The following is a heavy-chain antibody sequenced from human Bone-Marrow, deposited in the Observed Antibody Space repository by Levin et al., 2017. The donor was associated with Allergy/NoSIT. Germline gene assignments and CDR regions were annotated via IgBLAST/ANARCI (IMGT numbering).Heavy chain of an antibody. CDR1: GFRFSYYG. CDR3: AKEGGHCGRTGCFPVAFAFDI. CDR2: MSYDGLTE. J-gene: IGHJ3*02. Sequence: PGGSLRLSCAASGFRFSYYGMHWVRQAPGKGLEWVAVMSYDGLTEYYADVVKGRFTISRDNTRNTLDLNMNSLRVDDTAVYYCAKEGGHCGRTGCFPVAFAFDIWGQGAPVIVSS. V-gene: IGHV3-30*18. D-gene: IGHD2-2*01.